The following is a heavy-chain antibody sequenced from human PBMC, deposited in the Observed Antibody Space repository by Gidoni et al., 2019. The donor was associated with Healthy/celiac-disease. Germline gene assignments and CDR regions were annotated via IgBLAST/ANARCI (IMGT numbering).Heavy chain of an antibody. Sequence: QVQLQQWGAGLLKPSETLSLTCAVYGGSFSGYYWSWIRQPPGKGLEWIGEINHSGSTNYNPSLKSRVTISVDTSKNQFSLKLSSVTAADTAVYYCARGGPVAGTYYYYYGMDVWGQGTTVTVSS. CDR1: GGSFSGYY. D-gene: IGHD6-19*01. CDR3: ARGGPVAGTYYYYYGMDV. CDR2: INHSGST. V-gene: IGHV4-34*01. J-gene: IGHJ6*02.